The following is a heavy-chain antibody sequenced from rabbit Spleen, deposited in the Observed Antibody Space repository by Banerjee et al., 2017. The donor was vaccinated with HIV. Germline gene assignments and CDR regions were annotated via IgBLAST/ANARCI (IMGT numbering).Heavy chain of an antibody. J-gene: IGHJ6*01. V-gene: IGHV1S40*01. CDR1: GFSFSSSDY. CDR3: ARDTGSSFSSYGMDL. Sequence: QSLEESGGDLVKPGASLTLTCTASGFSFSSSDYMCWVRQAPGKGLEWISCINAVTGKAVYANWAKGRFTFSKTSSTTVTLQMTSLTVADTATYFCARDTGSSFSSYGMDLWGQGTLVTVS. CDR2: INAVTGKA. D-gene: IGHD8-1*01.